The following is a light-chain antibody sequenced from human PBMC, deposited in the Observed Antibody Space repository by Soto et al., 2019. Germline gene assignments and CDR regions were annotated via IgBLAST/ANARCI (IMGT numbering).Light chain of an antibody. J-gene: IGKJ1*01. CDR1: QSVTSN. V-gene: IGKV3-15*01. CDR2: GAT. Sequence: EIVMTQSPATVSVSPGERVTLSCRASQSVTSNLAWYQQKPGQAPRLIVYGATTRATVIPARFSGSGSGTEFTLTISSLQSEDFAVYYCQQYNDWAPETFGQGTKVEIK. CDR3: QQYNDWAPET.